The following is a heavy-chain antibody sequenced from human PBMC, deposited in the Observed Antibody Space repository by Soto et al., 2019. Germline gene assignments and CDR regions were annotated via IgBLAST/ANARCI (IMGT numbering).Heavy chain of an antibody. CDR3: ARDAAEGIYYYYGMDV. J-gene: IGHJ6*02. V-gene: IGHV1-18*01. CDR2: ISAYNGNT. Sequence: ASVKVSCKASGYTFTSYGISWVRQAPGQGLEWMGWISAYNGNTNYAQKLQGRVTMTTDTSTSTAYMELRSLRSDDTAVYYCARDAAEGIYYYYGMDVWAQGTTVTVSS. D-gene: IGHD6-13*01. CDR1: GYTFTSYG.